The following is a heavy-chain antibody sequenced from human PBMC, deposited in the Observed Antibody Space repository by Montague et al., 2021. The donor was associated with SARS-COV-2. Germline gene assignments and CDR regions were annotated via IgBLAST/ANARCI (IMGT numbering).Heavy chain of an antibody. Sequence: TLSLTCTVSGGSISSGSYYWSWIRQPAGKGLEWIGRIYTSGSTNYNPSLKSRVTISVDTPKNQFSLKLSSVTAADTAVYYCARDRVDRYSGSRTAYGMDVWGQGTTVTVSS. J-gene: IGHJ6*02. CDR1: GGSISSGSYY. D-gene: IGHD1-26*01. CDR2: IYTSGST. CDR3: ARDRVDRYSGSRTAYGMDV. V-gene: IGHV4-61*02.